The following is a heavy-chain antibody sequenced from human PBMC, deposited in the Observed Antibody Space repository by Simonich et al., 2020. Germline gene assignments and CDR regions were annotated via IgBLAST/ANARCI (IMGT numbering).Heavy chain of an antibody. Sequence: EVQLVASGGGLIQPGGSLRLPCAASGFTVSSNSMGWVRQAPGKGLEGGSVIDSGGSTYYADSVKGRFTISRDNSKNTLYLQINSLRAEDTAVYYCARWTATGYYFDYWGQGTLVTVSS. J-gene: IGHJ4*02. CDR2: IDSGGST. CDR3: ARWTATGYYFDY. D-gene: IGHD1-1*01. CDR1: GFTVSSNS. V-gene: IGHV3-53*01.